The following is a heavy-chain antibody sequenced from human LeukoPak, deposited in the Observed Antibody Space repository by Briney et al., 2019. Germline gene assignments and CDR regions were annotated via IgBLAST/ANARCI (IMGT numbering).Heavy chain of an antibody. CDR1: GGSFSGYY. CDR2: INHSGST. V-gene: IGHV4-34*01. CDR3: ARGYSNSHRWYYHGMDV. Sequence: PSETLSLTCAVYGGSFSGYYWSWIRQPPGKGLEWIGEINHSGSTNYNPSLKSRVTISVDTSKNQFSLKLSSVTAADTAVYYCARGYSNSHRWYYHGMDVWGQGTTVTVSS. D-gene: IGHD4-11*01. J-gene: IGHJ6*02.